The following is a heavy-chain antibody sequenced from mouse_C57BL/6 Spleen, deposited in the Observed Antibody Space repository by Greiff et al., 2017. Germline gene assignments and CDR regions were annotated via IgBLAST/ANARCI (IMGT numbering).Heavy chain of an antibody. CDR2: IDPEDGDT. CDR3: TTGATVVDCYFDV. CDR1: GFNIKDYY. Sequence: VQLKESGAELVRPGASVKLSCTASGFNIKDYYMHWVKQRPEQGLEWIGRIDPEDGDTEYAPKFQGKATMTADTSSNTAYLQLSSLTSEDTAVYYCTTGATVVDCYFDVWGTGTTVTVSS. V-gene: IGHV14-1*01. J-gene: IGHJ1*03. D-gene: IGHD1-1*01.